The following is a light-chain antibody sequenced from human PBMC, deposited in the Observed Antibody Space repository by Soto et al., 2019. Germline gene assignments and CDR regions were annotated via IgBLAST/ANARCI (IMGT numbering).Light chain of an antibody. Sequence: EVVMPQSPATLSVSPGERVTFSCRASQSVTTNFARYPHKPGESPSLLITGASTGASGIPPRFSGSGSGTEFTLTIDRLQSADFAVDYCQQYDRWPVTFGGGTKV. CDR3: QQYDRWPVT. CDR1: QSVTTN. J-gene: IGKJ4*01. CDR2: GAS. V-gene: IGKV3-15*01.